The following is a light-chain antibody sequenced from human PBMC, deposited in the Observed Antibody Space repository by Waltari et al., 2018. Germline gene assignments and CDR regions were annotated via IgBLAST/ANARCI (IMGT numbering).Light chain of an antibody. CDR1: QSISRP. Sequence: SCRVSQSISRPLAWYQQKPGQAPRLLIYDASTRATGIPDRFSGSGSGTDFSLTISRLEPEDSAVYYCQQYVSLPATFGQGTKVEIK. J-gene: IGKJ1*01. CDR3: QQYVSLPAT. V-gene: IGKV3-20*01. CDR2: DAS.